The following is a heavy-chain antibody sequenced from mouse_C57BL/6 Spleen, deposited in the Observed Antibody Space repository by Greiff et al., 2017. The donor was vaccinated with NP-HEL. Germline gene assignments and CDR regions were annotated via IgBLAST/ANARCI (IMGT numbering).Heavy chain of an antibody. V-gene: IGHV1-42*01. Sequence: DVQLQESGPELVKPGASVKISCKASGYSFTGYYMNWVKQSPEKSLEWIGEINPSTGGTTYNQKFKAKATLTVDKSSSTAYMQLKSLTSEDSAVYYCAREAGGNPFAYWGQGTLVTVSA. CDR3: AREAGGNPFAY. CDR2: INPSTGGT. J-gene: IGHJ3*01. D-gene: IGHD2-1*01. CDR1: GYSFTGYY.